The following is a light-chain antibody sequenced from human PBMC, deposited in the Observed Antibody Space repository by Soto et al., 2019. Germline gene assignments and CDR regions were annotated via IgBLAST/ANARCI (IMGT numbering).Light chain of an antibody. CDR1: KSVSNNY. CDR2: GAS. J-gene: IGKJ1*01. V-gene: IGKV3-20*01. Sequence: EIVLTQSPGTLSLSLGERATLSCRASKSVSNNYLACYQQKPGQAPRLLIYGASNRATGIPDRLSGSASGTEFPLTISRMEPEDSAVYYCQQYGTSGTFGQGTKVDIK. CDR3: QQYGTSGT.